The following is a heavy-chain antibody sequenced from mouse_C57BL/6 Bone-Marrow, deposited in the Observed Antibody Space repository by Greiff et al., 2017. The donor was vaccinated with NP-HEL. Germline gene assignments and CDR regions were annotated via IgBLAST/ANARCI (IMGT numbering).Heavy chain of an antibody. J-gene: IGHJ1*03. Sequence: VQLQQSGPERVKPGASVKISCKASGYSFTDYNMNWVKQSNGKSLEWIGVINPNYGTTSYNQKFKGKAKWTVDQSSSTAYMQLNSLTSEDSAVYYCASYYGNYGWYFDVWGTGTTVTVSS. D-gene: IGHD2-1*01. V-gene: IGHV1-39*01. CDR1: GYSFTDYN. CDR3: ASYYGNYGWYFDV. CDR2: INPNYGTT.